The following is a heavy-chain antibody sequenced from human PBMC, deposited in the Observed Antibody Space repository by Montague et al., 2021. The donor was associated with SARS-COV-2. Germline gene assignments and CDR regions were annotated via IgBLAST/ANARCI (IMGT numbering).Heavy chain of an antibody. J-gene: IGHJ6*02. CDR1: GYTFTNYW. V-gene: IGHV5-51*01. Sequence: QSGAEVKKPGESLKISCKGSGYTFTNYWIAWARQMPGKGLEWMGIIDPSDDDTTYSPSFQGQVIISADKSITTAYLQWSSLKASDTAIYYCARKGDYYDLGVWGQGATVTVSS. CDR2: IDPSDDDT. CDR3: ARKGDYYDLGV.